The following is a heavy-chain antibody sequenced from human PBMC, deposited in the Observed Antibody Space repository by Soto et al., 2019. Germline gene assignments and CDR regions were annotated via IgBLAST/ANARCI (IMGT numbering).Heavy chain of an antibody. Sequence: GGSLRLSCVASGFPFGSYSMVWVRQAPGKGLEWVSYIFASSTTIYYADSVKGRFTVSRDNAQNSLFLLMNSLRAEDTAVYYCARDKDWAFDYWGQGTLVTVSS. CDR1: GFPFGSYS. CDR3: ARDKDWAFDY. J-gene: IGHJ4*02. D-gene: IGHD3-9*01. CDR2: IFASSTTI. V-gene: IGHV3-48*04.